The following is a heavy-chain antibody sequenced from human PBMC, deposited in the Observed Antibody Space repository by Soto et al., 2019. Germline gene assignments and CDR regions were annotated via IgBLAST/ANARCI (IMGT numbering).Heavy chain of an antibody. D-gene: IGHD3-3*01. Sequence: QVQLVQSGAEVKKPGSSVNVSCKTSGGTFGNSAVTWVRQAPGQGLEWMGGIVPMFGTANYAQKFQGRVTTTPDASTRTAYMAPSSLRPVDPAVYYSARACDLRYVFWTTPLARRCFDPWGQVPLVTLSS. CDR1: GGTFGNSA. J-gene: IGHJ5*02. V-gene: IGHV1-69*05. CDR2: IVPMFGTA. CDR3: ARACDLRYVFWTTPLARRCFDP.